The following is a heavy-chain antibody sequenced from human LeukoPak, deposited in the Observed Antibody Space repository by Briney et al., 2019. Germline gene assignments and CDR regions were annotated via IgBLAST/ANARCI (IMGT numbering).Heavy chain of an antibody. V-gene: IGHV1-8*03. Sequence: ASVKVSCKASGYTFTSYDINWVRQATGQGLEWMGWMNPDSGNTGYAQKFQGRVTITRNTSISTAYMELSSLRSEDTAVYYCARVLFPCSSTSCYNWFDPWGQGTLVTVSS. CDR1: GYTFTSYD. CDR2: MNPDSGNT. J-gene: IGHJ5*02. D-gene: IGHD2-2*01. CDR3: ARVLFPCSSTSCYNWFDP.